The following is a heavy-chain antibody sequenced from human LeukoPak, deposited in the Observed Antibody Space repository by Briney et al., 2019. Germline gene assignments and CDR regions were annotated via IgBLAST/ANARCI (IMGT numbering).Heavy chain of an antibody. D-gene: IGHD3-22*01. V-gene: IGHV4-59*01. J-gene: IGHJ6*03. Sequence: PSETLSLTCTVSGGSISSYYWSWIRQPPGKGLEWIGYIYYSGSTNYSPSLKSRVTISVDTWKNQFSLKLSSVTAADTAVYYCARGQYGTMIVVADNFYYMDVWGKGTTVTVSS. CDR3: ARGQYGTMIVVADNFYYMDV. CDR1: GGSISSYY. CDR2: IYYSGST.